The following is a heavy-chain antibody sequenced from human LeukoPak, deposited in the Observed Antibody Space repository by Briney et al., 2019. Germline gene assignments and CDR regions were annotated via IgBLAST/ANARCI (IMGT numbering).Heavy chain of an antibody. D-gene: IGHD4-23*01. CDR1: GNRLTNYW. V-gene: IGHV5-51*01. J-gene: IGHJ6*03. CDR3: ARQVVTGYMDV. CDR2: IDPGDSDT. Sequence: GESLKISCKGSGNRLTNYWIGRVRQMPGTGLEWMWIIDPGDSDTRYSPSFPGQVTSSADKSISTAYLQWSSLKASDTAMYYCARQVVTGYMDVWGKGTTVTVSS.